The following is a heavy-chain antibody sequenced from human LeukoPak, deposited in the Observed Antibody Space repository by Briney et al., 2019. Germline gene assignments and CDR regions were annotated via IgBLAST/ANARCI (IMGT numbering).Heavy chain of an antibody. CDR3: ARDVGGSLDY. Sequence: GGSLRLSCAASGFTFRSYWMAWVRQAPGKGREWVANIKGDESAKHQADSVKGRFTISRDNAQNLLYLQMSSLRGEDTAVYYCARDVGGSLDYWGQGTLVTVSS. V-gene: IGHV3-7*01. CDR1: GFTFRSYW. CDR2: IKGDESAK. D-gene: IGHD1-26*01. J-gene: IGHJ4*02.